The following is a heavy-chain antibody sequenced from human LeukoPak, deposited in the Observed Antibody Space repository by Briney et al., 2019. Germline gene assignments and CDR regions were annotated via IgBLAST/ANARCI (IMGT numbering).Heavy chain of an antibody. CDR1: GFTFSNYG. J-gene: IGHJ6*03. CDR3: ARGYYYYYMDV. CDR2: IWYYGSYK. V-gene: IGHV3-30*02. Sequence: GGSLGLSCVASGFTFSNYGIHWVRQAPGKGLEWVAFIWYYGSYKYYADSVKGRFTISIDNSKNTLYLQMNSLRAEDTAVYYCARGYYYYYMDVWGKGTTVTTSS.